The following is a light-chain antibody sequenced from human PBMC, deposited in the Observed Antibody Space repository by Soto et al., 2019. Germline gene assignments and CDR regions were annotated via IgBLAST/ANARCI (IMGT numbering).Light chain of an antibody. CDR1: ERINTY. V-gene: IGKV1-12*01. CDR3: QQANRPPLT. CDR2: AAS. J-gene: IGKJ4*01. Sequence: DIQMPQSPSSVSASVGDRVTITCRASERINTYLAWYQQQPGKAPKLLIYAASSLQSGVQSRFSGSGSGTEFHLTISHLQPEDFATYYCQQANRPPLTFGGGTKVEIK.